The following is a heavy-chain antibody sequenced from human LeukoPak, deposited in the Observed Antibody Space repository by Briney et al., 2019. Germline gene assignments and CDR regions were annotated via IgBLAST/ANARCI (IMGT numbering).Heavy chain of an antibody. Sequence: ASVKVSCKASGYTFTSYGISWVRQAPGQGLEWMGWISAYNGNTNYAQKLQGRVTMTTDTSTSTAHMELRSLRSDDTAVYYCARAPSGYRDAFDIWGQGTLVTVSS. CDR1: GYTFTSYG. D-gene: IGHD2-2*02. CDR3: ARAPSGYRDAFDI. J-gene: IGHJ4*02. CDR2: ISAYNGNT. V-gene: IGHV1-18*01.